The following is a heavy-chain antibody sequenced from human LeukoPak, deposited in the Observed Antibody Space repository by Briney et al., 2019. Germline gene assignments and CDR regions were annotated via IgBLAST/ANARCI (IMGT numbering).Heavy chain of an antibody. J-gene: IGHJ3*02. V-gene: IGHV1-69*05. CDR1: GYTFSSYA. Sequence: GSSVKVSCKASGYTFSSYAISWVRQAPGQGLEWMGGIIPIFGTANYAQKFQGRVTITTDESTSTAYMELSSLRSEDTAVYYCARARIRMGPGKDAFDIWGQGTMVTVSS. CDR2: IIPIFGTA. D-gene: IGHD2-15*01. CDR3: ARARIRMGPGKDAFDI.